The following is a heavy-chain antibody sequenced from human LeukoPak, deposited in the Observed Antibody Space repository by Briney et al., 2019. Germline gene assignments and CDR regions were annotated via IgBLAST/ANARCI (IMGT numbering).Heavy chain of an antibody. Sequence: GESLKISCKGSGYSFTSYWTGWVRQMPGKGLEWMGIIYPGDSDTRYSPSFQGQVTISADKSISTAYLQWSSLKASDTAMYYCARIKTGTTAYYYYYMDVWGKGTTVTVSS. CDR3: ARIKTGTTAYYYYYMDV. D-gene: IGHD1-7*01. CDR1: GYSFTSYW. V-gene: IGHV5-51*01. J-gene: IGHJ6*03. CDR2: IYPGDSDT.